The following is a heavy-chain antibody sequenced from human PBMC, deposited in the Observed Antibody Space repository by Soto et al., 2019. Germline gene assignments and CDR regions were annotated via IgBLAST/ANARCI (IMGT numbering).Heavy chain of an antibody. J-gene: IGHJ6*02. D-gene: IGHD1-7*01. CDR1: GFTFSSYG. Sequence: GGSLRLSCAASGFTFSSYGMHWVRQAPGKGLEWVAVIWYDGSNKYYADSVKGRFTISRDNSKNTLYLQMNSLRAEDTAVYYCAREVDNWNYVDYYYGMDVWGQGTTVTVSS. V-gene: IGHV3-33*01. CDR2: IWYDGSNK. CDR3: AREVDNWNYVDYYYGMDV.